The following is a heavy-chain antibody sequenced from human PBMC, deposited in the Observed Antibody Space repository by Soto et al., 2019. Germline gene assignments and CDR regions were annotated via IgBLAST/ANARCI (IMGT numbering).Heavy chain of an antibody. V-gene: IGHV1-2*04. CDR3: ARESGGAPATLDYYYFYMDV. Sequence: QVQLVQSGAEVMKPGASVTVSCRSSGDTFNDYYIHWMRQAPGQALEWMGWINPNSGVTKYAQKFQGWVSMTRDTSIRTVYMQLSRLRSDDTAVYYCARESGGAPATLDYYYFYMDVWGTGTTVTVSS. CDR2: INPNSGVT. CDR1: GDTFNDYY. J-gene: IGHJ6*03. D-gene: IGHD1-26*01.